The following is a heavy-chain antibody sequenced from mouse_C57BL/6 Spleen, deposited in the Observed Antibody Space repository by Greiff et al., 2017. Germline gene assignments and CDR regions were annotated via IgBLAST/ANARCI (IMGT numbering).Heavy chain of an antibody. CDR1: GFTFSDYG. J-gene: IGHJ4*01. Sequence: EVQRVESGGGLVKPGGSLKLSCAASGFTFSDYGMHWVRQAPEKGLEWVAYISSGSSTIYYADTVKGRFTISRDNAKNTLFLQMTSLRSEDTAMYYCARRWDNYKGFMDYWGQGTSVTVTS. D-gene: IGHD1-3*01. CDR3: ARRWDNYKGFMDY. V-gene: IGHV5-17*01. CDR2: ISSGSSTI.